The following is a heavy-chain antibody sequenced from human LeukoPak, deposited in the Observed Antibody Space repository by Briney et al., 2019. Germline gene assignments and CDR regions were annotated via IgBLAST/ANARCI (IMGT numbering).Heavy chain of an antibody. CDR1: GGSFSDYY. V-gene: IGHV4-34*01. CDR2: MNHSGST. J-gene: IGHJ3*02. CDR3: ARAWGSYPPNAFDT. D-gene: IGHD3-16*02. Sequence: SETLSLTCAVYGGSFSDYYWSWIRQPPGKGLEWVGEMNHSGSTNYNPSLKSRVTISIDTSKNQFSLKLNSVTAADTAVYFCARAWGSYPPNAFDTWGQGTMVTVSS.